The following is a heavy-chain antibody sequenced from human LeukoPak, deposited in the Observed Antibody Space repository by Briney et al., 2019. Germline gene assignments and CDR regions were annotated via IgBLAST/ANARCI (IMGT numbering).Heavy chain of an antibody. J-gene: IGHJ6*04. V-gene: IGHV4-34*01. CDR1: GGSFSGYY. D-gene: IGHD6-13*01. CDR2: INHSGST. CDR3: ARGGTAAAGRFARYYGMDV. Sequence: SETLSLTCAVYGGSFSGYYWSWIRQPPGKGREWMGEINHSGSTNYNPSLKSRVTISVDTSKNQFSLKLSSVTAADTAVYYCARGGTAAAGRFARYYGMDVWGKGTTVTVSS.